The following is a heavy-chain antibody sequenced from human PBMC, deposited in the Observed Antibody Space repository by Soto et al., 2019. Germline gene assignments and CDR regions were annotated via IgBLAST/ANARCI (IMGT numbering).Heavy chain of an antibody. CDR2: ISSSARRT. CDR3: APIGV. Sequence: GSSLSLSTGTSGFTFANCGMGWVLQARGKGLYWVSGISSSARRTYYADSVKSRFTISRDNSKNTLYLQVSSLRHDDTAVYDGAPIGVWGQGTTVTVSS. D-gene: IGHD2-15*01. V-gene: IGHV3-23*01. CDR1: GFTFANCG. J-gene: IGHJ6*02.